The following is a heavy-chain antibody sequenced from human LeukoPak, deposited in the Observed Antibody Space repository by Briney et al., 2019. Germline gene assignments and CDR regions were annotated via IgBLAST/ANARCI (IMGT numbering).Heavy chain of an antibody. D-gene: IGHD5-18*01. CDR1: GGTFSSYA. CDR3: ASPIQLWLDGGGFDY. J-gene: IGHJ4*02. CDR2: IIPILGIA. Sequence: SVKVSCEASGGTFSSYATSWVRQAPGQGLEWMGRIIPILGIANYAQKFQGRVTITADKSTSTAYMELSSLRSEDTAVYYCASPIQLWLDGGGFDYWGQGTLVTVSS. V-gene: IGHV1-69*04.